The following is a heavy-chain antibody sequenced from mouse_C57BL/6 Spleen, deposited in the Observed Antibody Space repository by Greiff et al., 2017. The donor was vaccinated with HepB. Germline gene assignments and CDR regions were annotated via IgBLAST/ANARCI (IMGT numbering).Heavy chain of an antibody. J-gene: IGHJ4*01. D-gene: IGHD1-1*01. V-gene: IGHV14-3*01. CDR3: ALATVVESYAMDY. CDR2: IDPANGNT. Sequence: VQLQQSVAELVRPGASVKLSCTASGFNIKNTYMHWVKQRPEQGLEWIGRIDPANGNTKNAPKFQGKATITADTSSNTAYLQLSSLTSEDTAIYYCALATVVESYAMDYWGQGTSVTVSS. CDR1: GFNIKNTY.